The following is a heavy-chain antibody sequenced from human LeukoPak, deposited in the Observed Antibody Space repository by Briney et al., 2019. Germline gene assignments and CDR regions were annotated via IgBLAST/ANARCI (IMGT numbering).Heavy chain of an antibody. D-gene: IGHD3-22*01. Sequence: GGSLRLSCAASGFTFSSYAMHWVRQAPGKGLEWVSYISSSSSTIYYADSVKGRFTISRDNAKNSLYLQMNSLRAEDTAVYYCARDPVMIVVDLFDYWGQGTLVTVSS. V-gene: IGHV3-48*04. CDR3: ARDPVMIVVDLFDY. CDR1: GFTFSSYA. CDR2: ISSSSSTI. J-gene: IGHJ4*02.